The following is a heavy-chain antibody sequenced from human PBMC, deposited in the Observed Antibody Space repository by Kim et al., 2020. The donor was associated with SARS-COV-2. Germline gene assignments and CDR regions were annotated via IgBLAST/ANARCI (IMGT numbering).Heavy chain of an antibody. V-gene: IGHV3-23*01. J-gene: IGHJ4*02. Sequence: GGSLRLSCAASGFTFSNYAMSWVRQAPGKGLEWVSIITGSGGNTNYADSVKGRFTFSRDNSKNTLYLQMHSLRTEDTAVYYCAKDLKPGYSSWGVFCFDYWGQGTLVTVSS. CDR2: ITGSGGNT. CDR1: GFTFSNYA. D-gene: IGHD6-19*01. CDR3: AKDLKPGYSSWGVFCFDY.